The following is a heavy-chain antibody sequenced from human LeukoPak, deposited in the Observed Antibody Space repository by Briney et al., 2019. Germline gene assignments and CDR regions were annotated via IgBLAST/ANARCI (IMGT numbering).Heavy chain of an antibody. CDR1: GGSISSYY. V-gene: IGHV4-59*01. Sequence: SETLSLTCTVSGGSISSYYWSWLRQPPGKGLEWIGYIYYSGSTNYNPSLKSRVTISVDTSKNQFSLKLSSVTAADTAVYYCARDEVPYGMDVWGQGTTVTVSS. J-gene: IGHJ6*02. CDR3: ARDEVPYGMDV. CDR2: IYYSGST. D-gene: IGHD1-1*01.